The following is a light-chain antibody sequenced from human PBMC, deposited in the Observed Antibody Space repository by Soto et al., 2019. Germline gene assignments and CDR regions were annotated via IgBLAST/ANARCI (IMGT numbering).Light chain of an antibody. CDR1: SSDAGGYNY. J-gene: IGLJ3*02. Sequence: QSALTQPRSVSGSPGQSVTISCTGTSSDAGGYNYVSWYQQHPGKAPKLIISDVNKRPSGVPDRFSGSKSGNTASLTISGLQAEDEADYYCCSYAGSYTLVLGGGTKLTVL. CDR2: DVN. CDR3: CSYAGSYTLV. V-gene: IGLV2-11*01.